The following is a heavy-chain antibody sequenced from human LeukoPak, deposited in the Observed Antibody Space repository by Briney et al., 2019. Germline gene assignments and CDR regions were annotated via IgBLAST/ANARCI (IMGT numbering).Heavy chain of an antibody. Sequence: PGGSLRVSCAASAFTFSSYAMTWARQAPGKGLEWVSAIRSSGGSTDYADSVKGRFTISRDNSKNILYLQMNRLRAEDTAVYYCASKIGYCSRFSSYLDYWGQGTLVTVSS. J-gene: IGHJ4*02. CDR1: AFTFSSYA. D-gene: IGHD2-2*01. V-gene: IGHV3-23*01. CDR3: ASKIGYCSRFSSYLDY. CDR2: IRSSGGST.